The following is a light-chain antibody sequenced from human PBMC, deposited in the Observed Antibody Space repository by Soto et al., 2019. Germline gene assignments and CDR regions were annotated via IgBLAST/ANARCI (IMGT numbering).Light chain of an antibody. CDR3: QQYGSSSWT. CDR1: QSVSSGY. J-gene: IGKJ1*01. CDR2: SAS. Sequence: EIVLTQSPGPLSLSPGEGATPSCRXSQSVSSGYLAWYQQKPGQTPRLIIYSASSRATGIPDRFSGSGSGTDFTLTISRLEPEDFAVYYCQQYGSSSWTFGQGTKVDIK. V-gene: IGKV3-20*01.